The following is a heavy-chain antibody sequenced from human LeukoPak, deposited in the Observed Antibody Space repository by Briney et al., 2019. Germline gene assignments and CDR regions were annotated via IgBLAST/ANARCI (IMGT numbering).Heavy chain of an antibody. Sequence: GSLRLSCAASGFTFSSYAMHWVRQAPGKGLEWVAVISYDGSNKYYADSVKGRFTISRDNSKNTLYLQMNSLRAEDTAVYYCARAGPDDAFDIWGQGTMVTVSS. CDR3: ARAGPDDAFDI. J-gene: IGHJ3*02. CDR1: GFTFSSYA. V-gene: IGHV3-30*04. CDR2: ISYDGSNK.